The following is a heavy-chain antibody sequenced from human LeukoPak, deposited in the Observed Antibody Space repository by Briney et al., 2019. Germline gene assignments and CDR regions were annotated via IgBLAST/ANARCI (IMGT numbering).Heavy chain of an antibody. D-gene: IGHD3-10*01. CDR1: GFTFSSYA. V-gene: IGHV3-23*01. J-gene: IGHJ4*02. CDR3: AKYYYGSGSYLDYFDY. Sequence: GGSLRPSCAASGFTFSSYAMSWVRQAPGKGLEWVSAISGSGGSTYYADSVKGRFTISRDNSKNTLYLQMNSLRAEDTAVYYCAKYYYGSGSYLDYFDYWGQGTLVTVSS. CDR2: ISGSGGST.